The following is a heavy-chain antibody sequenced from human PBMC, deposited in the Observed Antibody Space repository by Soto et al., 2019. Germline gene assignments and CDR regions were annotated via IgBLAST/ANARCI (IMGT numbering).Heavy chain of an antibody. CDR1: GFTFSSYS. Sequence: EVQLVESGGGLVQPGGSLRLSCAASGFTFSSYSMNWVRQAPGKGLEWVSYISSSSSTIYYADSVKGRFTISRDNAKNNLYLQMNRLRAEDTAVYYCASHPERNGGVGWFDHWGQGTLVTVSS. J-gene: IGHJ5*02. D-gene: IGHD3-16*01. CDR3: ASHPERNGGVGWFDH. CDR2: ISSSSSTI. V-gene: IGHV3-48*01.